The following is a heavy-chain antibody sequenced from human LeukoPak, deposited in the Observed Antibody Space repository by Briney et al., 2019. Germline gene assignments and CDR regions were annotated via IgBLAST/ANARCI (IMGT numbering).Heavy chain of an antibody. CDR1: SGSFSGYY. D-gene: IGHD5-12*01. V-gene: IGHV4-34*01. Sequence: SETLSLTCAVYSGSFSGYYWSWIRQPPGKGLEWIGEINHSGSTNYNPSLKSRVTISVDTSKNQFSLKLSSVTAADTAVYYCAREGRGYSGYARYWGQGTLVTVSS. CDR3: AREGRGYSGYARY. CDR2: INHSGST. J-gene: IGHJ4*02.